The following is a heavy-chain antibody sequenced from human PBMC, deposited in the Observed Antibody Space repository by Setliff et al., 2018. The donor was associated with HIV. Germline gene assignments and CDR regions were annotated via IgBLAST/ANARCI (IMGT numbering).Heavy chain of an antibody. V-gene: IGHV3-23*01. Sequence: GGSLRLSCAASGFTSRTYVMSWVRQAPGKGLEWVSGISGSGGSTYYADSVKGRFTISRDNSKNTLYLQMNSLRVDDTALYYCARARSRQLVSTAPPYHFDYWGRGTLVTVS. CDR2: ISGSGGST. CDR1: GFTSRTYV. J-gene: IGHJ4*01. CDR3: ARARSRQLVSTAPPYHFDY. D-gene: IGHD6-13*01.